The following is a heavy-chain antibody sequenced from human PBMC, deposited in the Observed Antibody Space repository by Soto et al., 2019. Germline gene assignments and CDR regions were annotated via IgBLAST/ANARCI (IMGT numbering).Heavy chain of an antibody. V-gene: IGHV4-30-4*01. J-gene: IGHJ4*02. Sequence: KTSETLSLTCTVSGGSITSGDNYWSWIRQPPGKGLEWIGYIYYSGHTYYNPSLKSRLTISVDTSKNHFSLRLSSVTAADTAVYYCARTYWSGWGRCLFDSWGQGALVTVSS. CDR3: ARTYWSGWGRCLFDS. D-gene: IGHD3-3*01. CDR1: GGSITSGDNY. CDR2: IYYSGHT.